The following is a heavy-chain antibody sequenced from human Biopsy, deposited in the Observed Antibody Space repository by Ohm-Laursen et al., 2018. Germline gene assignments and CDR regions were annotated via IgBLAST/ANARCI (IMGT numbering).Heavy chain of an antibody. J-gene: IGHJ6*02. CDR1: GDSVTKYY. CDR2: IYYSVLS. D-gene: IGHD4-11*01. CDR3: ARDSGILNYGNFKYCHYYGMDV. V-gene: IGHV4-59*02. Sequence: PSETLSLTCTVSGDSVTKYYWSWIRQPPGKGLEWIGHIYYSVLSNYNTSLQSRVSISVDTSRNQVSLTLSSVTAADTAVYYCARDSGILNYGNFKYCHYYGMDVWGQGTKVTVSS.